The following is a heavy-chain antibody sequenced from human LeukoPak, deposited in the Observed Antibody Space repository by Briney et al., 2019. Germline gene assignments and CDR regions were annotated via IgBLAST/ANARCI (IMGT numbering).Heavy chain of an antibody. CDR3: ARSYDILTGYLYFDY. CDR2: IYHSGST. D-gene: IGHD3-9*01. J-gene: IGHJ4*02. Sequence: SETLSLTCTVSGGSISSYYWSWIRQPPGKGLEWIGSIYHSGSTYYNPSLKSRVTISVDTSKNQFSLKLSSVTAADTAVYYCARSYDILTGYLYFDYWGQGTLVTVSS. CDR1: GGSISSYY. V-gene: IGHV4-59*08.